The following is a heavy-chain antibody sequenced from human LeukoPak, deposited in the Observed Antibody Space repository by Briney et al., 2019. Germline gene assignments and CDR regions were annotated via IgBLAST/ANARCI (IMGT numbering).Heavy chain of an antibody. Sequence: PSETLSLTCAVYGGSFSGYYWSWIRQPPGKGLEWIGEINHSGSTNYNPSLKSRVTISVDTSKNQFSLKLSSVTAADTAVYYCARTTVVAPMAYGGQGTRVPASS. J-gene: IGHJ4*02. CDR1: GGSFSGYY. D-gene: IGHD2-15*01. CDR3: ARTTVVAPMAY. CDR2: INHSGST. V-gene: IGHV4-34*01.